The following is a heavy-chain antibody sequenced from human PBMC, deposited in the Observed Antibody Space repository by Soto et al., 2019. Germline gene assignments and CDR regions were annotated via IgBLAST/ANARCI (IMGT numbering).Heavy chain of an antibody. Sequence: QVQLQESGPGLVKPSETLSLTCTVSGDSVTSGDYYWNWIRQPPGKGLEWIGYIYNIGSTNYNPSLKSRVTTSVDTSNNQFSLTLTSVTAADTAVYYCARDGEVWGQGTLVTVSS. CDR2: IYNIGST. J-gene: IGHJ4*02. V-gene: IGHV4-61*08. CDR3: ARDGEV. D-gene: IGHD3-3*01. CDR1: GDSVTSGDYY.